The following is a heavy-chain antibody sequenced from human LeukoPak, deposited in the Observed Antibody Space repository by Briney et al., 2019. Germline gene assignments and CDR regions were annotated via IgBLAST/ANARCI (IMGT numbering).Heavy chain of an antibody. D-gene: IGHD2-2*01. J-gene: IGHJ3*02. CDR1: GFTSSSYW. V-gene: IGHV3-7*01. CDR2: IKQDGSEK. Sequence: GGSLRLSCAASGFTSSSYWMSWVRQAPGKGLEWVANIKQDGSEKYYVDSVKGRFTISRDNAKNSLYLQMNSLRAEDTAVYYCARGSAARDDAFDIWGQGTMVTVSS. CDR3: ARGSAARDDAFDI.